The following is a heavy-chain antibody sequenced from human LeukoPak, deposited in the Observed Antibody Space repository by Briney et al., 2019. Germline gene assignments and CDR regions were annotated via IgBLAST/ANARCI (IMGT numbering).Heavy chain of an antibody. Sequence: GGSLRLSCAASGFTVSSNYMSWVRQAPGKGLEWVSAIYSGGSTYYADSVKGRFTISRDNSKNTLYLQMNSLRAEDTAVYYCAKSDYYDSSGHPSSFEYWGQGTLVTVSS. CDR2: IYSGGST. CDR3: AKSDYYDSSGHPSSFEY. J-gene: IGHJ4*02. V-gene: IGHV3-53*01. CDR1: GFTVSSNY. D-gene: IGHD3-22*01.